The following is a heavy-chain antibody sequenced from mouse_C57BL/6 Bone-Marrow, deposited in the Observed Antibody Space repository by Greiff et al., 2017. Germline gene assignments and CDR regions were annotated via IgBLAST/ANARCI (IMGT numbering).Heavy chain of an antibody. CDR1: GYTFTDYS. CDR2: ICPGSGNT. V-gene: IGHV1-76*01. D-gene: IGHD2-14*01. Sequence: VKLVESGAELVKPGASVKLSCEASGYTFTDYSMNWVKQRPGQGLEWIARICPGSGNTYYNEKFKGKATLTAEKSSSTAYMQLSSLKSEDSAVYFCAREGVRRGDYAMDYWGQGTSVTVSS. J-gene: IGHJ4*01. CDR3: AREGVRRGDYAMDY.